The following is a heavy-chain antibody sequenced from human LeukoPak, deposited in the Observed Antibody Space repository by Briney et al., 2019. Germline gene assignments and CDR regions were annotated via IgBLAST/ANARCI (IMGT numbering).Heavy chain of an antibody. V-gene: IGHV3-21*01. J-gene: IGHJ5*02. CDR2: ISSSSSYI. CDR1: GFTFSSYS. Sequence: PGGSLRLSCAASGFTFSSYSMNWVRQAPGKGLEWVSSISSSSSYIYYADSVKGRFTISRDNAKNSLYLQMNSLRAEDTAVYYCAREHIVVVPAAAYNWFDPWGQGTLVTVSS. D-gene: IGHD2-2*01. CDR3: AREHIVVVPAAAYNWFDP.